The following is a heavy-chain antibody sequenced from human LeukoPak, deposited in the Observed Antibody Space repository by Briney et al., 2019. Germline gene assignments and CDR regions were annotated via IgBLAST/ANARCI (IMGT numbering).Heavy chain of an antibody. CDR1: GGSISSYY. D-gene: IGHD2-2*01. J-gene: IGHJ4*02. V-gene: IGHV4-4*07. Sequence: SETLSLTCTVSGGSISSYYWSWIRQPAGKGLEWIGRIYTSGSTNYNPSLKSRVTMSVDTSKDQFSLKLSSVTAADTAVYYCARASYCSSTSCQYSYYFDYWGQGTLVTVSS. CDR3: ARASYCSSTSCQYSYYFDY. CDR2: IYTSGST.